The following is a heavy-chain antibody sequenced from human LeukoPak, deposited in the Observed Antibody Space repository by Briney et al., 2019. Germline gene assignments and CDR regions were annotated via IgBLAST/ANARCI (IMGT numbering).Heavy chain of an antibody. CDR1: GGSISSSSYY. Sequence: SETLSLTCTVSGGSISSSSYYWGWIRQPPGKGLEWIGSIYYSGSTYYNPSLKSRVTISVDTSKNQFSLKLRSVTAADTAVYYCARTTEGYAGGPGYSYYYYMDVWGKGTTVTISS. CDR2: IYYSGST. D-gene: IGHD5-12*01. J-gene: IGHJ6*03. V-gene: IGHV4-39*07. CDR3: ARTTEGYAGGPGYSYYYYMDV.